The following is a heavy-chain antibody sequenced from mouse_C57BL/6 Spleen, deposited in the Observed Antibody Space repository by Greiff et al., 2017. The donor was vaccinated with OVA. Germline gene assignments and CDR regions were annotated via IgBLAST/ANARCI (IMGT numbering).Heavy chain of an antibody. J-gene: IGHJ2*01. CDR2: IDPSDSET. Sequence: QVQLQQPGAELVRPGSSVKLSCKASGYTFTSYWMHWVKQRPIQGLEWIGNIDPSDSETHYNQKFKDKATLTVDKSSSTAYMQLSSLTSEDSAVYYCAKGSIYGNYYFDYWGQGTTLTVSS. CDR3: AKGSIYGNYYFDY. D-gene: IGHD2-1*01. CDR1: GYTFTSYW. V-gene: IGHV1-52*01.